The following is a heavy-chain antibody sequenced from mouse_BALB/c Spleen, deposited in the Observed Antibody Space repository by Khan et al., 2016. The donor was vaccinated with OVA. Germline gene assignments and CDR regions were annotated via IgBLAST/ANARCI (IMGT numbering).Heavy chain of an antibody. CDR1: GFTFSSYT. CDR2: ISSGGSYT. Sequence: EVELVESGGGLVKPGGSLKLSCAASGFTFSSYTMSWVRQTPEKRLEWVATISSGGSYTYYPDSVKGRFTISRDNAKNTLYLQMSSLKSEDTAMXYCTRGGGYDYDEGYYYAMDYWGQGTSVTVSS. D-gene: IGHD2-4*01. V-gene: IGHV5-6-4*01. CDR3: TRGGGYDYDEGYYYAMDY. J-gene: IGHJ4*01.